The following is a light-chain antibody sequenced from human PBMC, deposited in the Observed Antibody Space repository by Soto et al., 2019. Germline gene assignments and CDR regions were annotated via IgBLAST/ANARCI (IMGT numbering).Light chain of an antibody. Sequence: QSALTQPASVSGSPGQSITISCTGSTSDVGAYNYVSWYKHHPGQAPQLMIYEGSNRPSGVSNRFSGSKSGNTASLTISGLQADDEGDYYCSSTTSSSSPFVFGTGTKLTVL. J-gene: IGLJ1*01. CDR1: TSDVGAYNY. CDR2: EGS. V-gene: IGLV2-14*01. CDR3: SSTTSSSSPFV.